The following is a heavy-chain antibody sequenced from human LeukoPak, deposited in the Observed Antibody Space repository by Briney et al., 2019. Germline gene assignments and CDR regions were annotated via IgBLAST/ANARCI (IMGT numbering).Heavy chain of an antibody. CDR2: INHSGGT. CDR1: GGSFNGYS. V-gene: IGHV4-34*01. J-gene: IGHJ6*02. Sequence: SETLSLTCAVYGGSFNGYSWSWIRQPPGKGLEWIGEINHSGGTNYNPSLKSRVTISVDTSKNQFSLKLRSVTAADTAVYYCARVCLWGGSCYVYYNGMDVWGQETTVTVSS. CDR3: ARVCLWGGSCYVYYNGMDV. D-gene: IGHD2-2*01.